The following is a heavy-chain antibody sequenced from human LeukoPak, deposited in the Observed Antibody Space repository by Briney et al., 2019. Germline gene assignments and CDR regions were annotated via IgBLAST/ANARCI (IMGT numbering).Heavy chain of an antibody. CDR1: GGSINSYY. CDR2: ISYSRGT. V-gene: IGHV4-59*01. J-gene: IGHJ3*02. Sequence: SETLSLTCTVSGGSINSYYWSWIRQPPGKGLEWIGYISYSRGTNYSPSLKSRVAISKDTSNNQFSLTLASVTTADTAVYYCARDRPGYSSSWYGAFDIWGQGTMVTVSS. D-gene: IGHD6-13*01. CDR3: ARDRPGYSSSWYGAFDI.